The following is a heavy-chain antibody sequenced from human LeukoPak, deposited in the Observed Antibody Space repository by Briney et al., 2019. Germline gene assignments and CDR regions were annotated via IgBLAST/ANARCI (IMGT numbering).Heavy chain of an antibody. D-gene: IGHD2-2*01. V-gene: IGHV3-48*01. CDR2: ISSSSSTI. CDR3: AKDSLYCSSTSCYAGPLDY. Sequence: GGSLRLSCAASGFTFSSYSMNWVRQAPGKGLEWVSYISSSSSTIYYADSVKGRFTISRDNSRNTLYLHMYSLRTEDTAVYYCAKDSLYCSSTSCYAGPLDYWGQGTLVTVSS. J-gene: IGHJ4*02. CDR1: GFTFSSYS.